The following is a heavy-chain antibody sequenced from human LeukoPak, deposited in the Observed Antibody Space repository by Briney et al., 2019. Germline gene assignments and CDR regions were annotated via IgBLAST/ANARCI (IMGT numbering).Heavy chain of an antibody. Sequence: SGTLSLTCAVSGGSISSSNWWSWVRQPPGKGLEWIGEIYHSGSTNYNPSLKSRVTISVDKSKNQFSLKLSSVTAADTAVYYCARSSGYSGLAFDYWGQGTLVTVSS. J-gene: IGHJ4*02. CDR2: IYHSGST. V-gene: IGHV4-4*02. D-gene: IGHD1-26*01. CDR1: GGSISSSNW. CDR3: ARSSGYSGLAFDY.